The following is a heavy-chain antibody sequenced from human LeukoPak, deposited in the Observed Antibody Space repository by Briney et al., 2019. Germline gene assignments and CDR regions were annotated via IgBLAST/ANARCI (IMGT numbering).Heavy chain of an antibody. Sequence: SETLSLTCAVYGGSFSGYYWSWIRQPPGKGLEWIGEINHSGSTNYNPSLKSRVTISVDTSKNQFSLKLSSVTAADTAVYYCARLGYCSSTSCYGDAFDIWGQGTMVTVYS. D-gene: IGHD2-2*01. CDR3: ARLGYCSSTSCYGDAFDI. J-gene: IGHJ3*02. CDR1: GGSFSGYY. V-gene: IGHV4-34*01. CDR2: INHSGST.